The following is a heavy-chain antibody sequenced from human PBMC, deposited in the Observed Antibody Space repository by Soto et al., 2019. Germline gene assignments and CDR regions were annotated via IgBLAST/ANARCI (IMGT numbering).Heavy chain of an antibody. V-gene: IGHV3-13*01. CDR3: ARAKWELDYYYYYYGMDV. D-gene: IGHD1-26*01. CDR2: IGTAGDT. Sequence: EVQLLESGGDLVQPGGSLRLSCAASGLTSSTYAMSWVRQAPGKGLEWVSAIGTAGDTYYPGSVKGRFTISRENAKNSLYLQMNSLRAGDTAVYYCARAKWELDYYYYYYGMDVWGQGTTVTVSS. J-gene: IGHJ6*02. CDR1: GLTSSTYA.